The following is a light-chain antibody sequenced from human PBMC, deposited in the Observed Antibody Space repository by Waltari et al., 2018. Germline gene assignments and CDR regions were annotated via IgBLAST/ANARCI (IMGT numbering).Light chain of an antibody. CDR3: QLWDSSIDQWV. J-gene: IGLJ3*02. V-gene: IGLV3-21*02. Sequence: HILTQPPSVSVAPGQTATITCWGTTIGSASVHWHQQQPGQAPVRVVSDAGARPSGIPERFFDSKSGNTATLTRIRVEAGDEADFYCQLWDSSIDQWVFGGGTKLTVL. CDR1: TIGSAS. CDR2: DAG.